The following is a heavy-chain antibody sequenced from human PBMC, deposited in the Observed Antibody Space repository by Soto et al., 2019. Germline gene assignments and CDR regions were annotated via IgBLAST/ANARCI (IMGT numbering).Heavy chain of an antibody. Sequence: QVQLVESGGGVVQPGRSLRLSCAASGFTLSSNAMHWVRQAPGKGLEWVAVISYDGSKKYYADSVKGRFTISRDNSKKMLYLQMNSLRGEDTAVYYCERAERSSWHRFDYLGQGTLVTVSS. V-gene: IGHV3-30-3*01. D-gene: IGHD6-13*01. J-gene: IGHJ4*02. CDR3: ERAERSSWHRFDY. CDR2: ISYDGSKK. CDR1: GFTLSSNA.